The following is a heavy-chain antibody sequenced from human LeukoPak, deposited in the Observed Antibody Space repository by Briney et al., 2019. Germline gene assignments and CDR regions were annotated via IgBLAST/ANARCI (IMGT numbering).Heavy chain of an antibody. J-gene: IGHJ4*02. Sequence: GGSLRLSCAVSGFSVSNNYMSWVRQAPGKGLAWVSVIYSDGNTYYADSVKGRFTISRDNSKNTLYLQMSSLRAEDTAVYYCVNGWRTAGRFSYWGQGTLVTVSS. CDR2: IYSDGNT. D-gene: IGHD1/OR15-1a*01. CDR1: GFSVSNNY. CDR3: VNGWRTAGRFSY. V-gene: IGHV3-53*05.